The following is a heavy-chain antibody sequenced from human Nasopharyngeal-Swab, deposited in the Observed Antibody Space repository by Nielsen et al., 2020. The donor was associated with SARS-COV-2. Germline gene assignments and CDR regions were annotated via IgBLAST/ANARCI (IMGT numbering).Heavy chain of an antibody. D-gene: IGHD3-16*02. CDR2: INAGNGNT. CDR1: GYTFTSYA. J-gene: IGHJ4*02. Sequence: ASVQVSCKASGYTFTSYAMHWVRQAPGQRLEWMGWINAGNGNTKYSQKFQGRVTITRDTSASTAYMELSSLRSEDTAVYYCARTPYYDYVWGSYRYSPRYFDYWGQGTLVTVSS. V-gene: IGHV1-3*01. CDR3: ARTPYYDYVWGSYRYSPRYFDY.